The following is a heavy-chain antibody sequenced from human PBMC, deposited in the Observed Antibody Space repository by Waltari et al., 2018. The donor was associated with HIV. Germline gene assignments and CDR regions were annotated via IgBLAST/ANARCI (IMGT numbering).Heavy chain of an antibody. CDR2: ISPTSDYI. D-gene: IGHD4-17*01. V-gene: IGHV3-21*01. CDR1: GFTFGRYA. CDR3: TATVTTRGTFDY. Sequence: EVYLVESGGGLVRPGGSLTLSCAASGFTFGRYAMNWVRQAPGKGLEWVSYISPTSDYIYYSESVQGRFTIARDNAKKLVTLQMNVVRDIDTARYFCTATVTTRGTFDYWGQGALVTAPS. J-gene: IGHJ4*02.